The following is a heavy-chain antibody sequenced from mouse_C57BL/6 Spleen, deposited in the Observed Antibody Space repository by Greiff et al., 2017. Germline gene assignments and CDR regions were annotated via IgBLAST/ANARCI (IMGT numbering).Heavy chain of an antibody. V-gene: IGHV1-81*01. D-gene: IGHD2-3*01. J-gene: IGHJ3*01. CDR3: AQIYDGYFAY. Sequence: QVQLKQSGAVLARPGASVKLSCKASGYTFPSYGISWVKQRTGQGLEWIGEIYPRSGNTYYNEKFKGKATLTADKSSSTAYMELRSLTSEDSAVYFCAQIYDGYFAYWGQGTLVTVSA. CDR1: GYTFPSYG. CDR2: IYPRSGNT.